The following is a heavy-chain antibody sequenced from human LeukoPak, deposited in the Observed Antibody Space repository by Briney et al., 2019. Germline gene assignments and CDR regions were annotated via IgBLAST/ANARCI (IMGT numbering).Heavy chain of an antibody. CDR2: IYYSGIT. D-gene: IGHD1-26*01. CDR3: ARQGTSIVGATIDY. Sequence: SETLSLTCTVSGGSISSSSYYWGWIRQPPGKGLEWIGNIYYSGITYYNPSLKSRVTIYVDTSKNQFSLKLTSVTAADTALYYCARQGTSIVGATIDYWGQGTLVTASS. CDR1: GGSISSSSYY. V-gene: IGHV4-39*01. J-gene: IGHJ4*02.